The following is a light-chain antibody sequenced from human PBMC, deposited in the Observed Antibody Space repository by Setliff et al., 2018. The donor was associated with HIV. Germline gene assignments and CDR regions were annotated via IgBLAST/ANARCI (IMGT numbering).Light chain of an antibody. CDR3: SSYTSSSVV. CDR2: DVS. CDR1: SSDVGGYNY. Sequence: QSVLTQPASVSGSPGQSITISCTGTSSDVGGYNYVSWYQQHPGKAPKLMIYDVSNRPSGVSNRFSGSKSGNTASLTISGLQAEDEADYYCSSYTSSSVVFGGG. V-gene: IGLV2-14*03. J-gene: IGLJ2*01.